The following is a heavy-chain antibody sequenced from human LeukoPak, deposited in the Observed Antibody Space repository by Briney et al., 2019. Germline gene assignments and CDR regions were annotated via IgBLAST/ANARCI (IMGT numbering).Heavy chain of an antibody. J-gene: IGHJ4*02. V-gene: IGHV1-69*13. Sequence: SVKVSFKASGGTFSIYAISWVRQAPGQGLEWMGGIIPIFGTANYAQKFQGRVTITADESTSTAYMELSSLRSEDTAVYYCARETCSGGSCYSGFDYWGQGTLVTVSS. CDR1: GGTFSIYA. CDR2: IIPIFGTA. CDR3: ARETCSGGSCYSGFDY. D-gene: IGHD2-15*01.